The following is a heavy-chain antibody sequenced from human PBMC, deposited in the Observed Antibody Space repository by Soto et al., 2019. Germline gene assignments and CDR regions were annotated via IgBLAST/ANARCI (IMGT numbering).Heavy chain of an antibody. CDR2: IYYSVST. CDR1: GGSISSGDYY. Sequence: SETLSLTCTVSGGSISSGDYYWSWIRQPPGKGLDWIGYIYYSVSTYYNPSLKSRVTISVDTSKNQFSLKLSSVTAADTAVYYCARQHYDILTGYYTPVHAFDIWGQGTMVTVSS. D-gene: IGHD3-9*01. V-gene: IGHV4-30-4*01. CDR3: ARQHYDILTGYYTPVHAFDI. J-gene: IGHJ3*02.